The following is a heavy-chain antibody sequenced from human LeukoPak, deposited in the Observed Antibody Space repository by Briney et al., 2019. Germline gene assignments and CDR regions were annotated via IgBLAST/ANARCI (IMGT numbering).Heavy chain of an antibody. CDR3: ASAEVTDYYYGMDV. CDR2: IYSGGST. CDR1: GFTVSSNY. Sequence: GGSLRLSCAASGFTVSSNYMSWVRQAPGKGLEWGSVIYSGGSTYYADSVKGRFTISRDNSKNTLYLQMNSLRAEDTAVYYCASAEVTDYYYGMDVWGQGTTVTVSS. D-gene: IGHD5-18*01. J-gene: IGHJ6*02. V-gene: IGHV3-66*01.